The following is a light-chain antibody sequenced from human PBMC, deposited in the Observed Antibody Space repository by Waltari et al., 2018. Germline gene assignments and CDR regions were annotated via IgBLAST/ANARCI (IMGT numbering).Light chain of an antibody. CDR3: QHLVRYPLS. J-gene: IGKJ4*01. CDR2: GVS. CDR1: EDVRGY. V-gene: IGKV1-9*01. Sequence: LLTQSPVSLSASVGDTVTLTCRAREDVRGYLAWVQQKPGRAPNLLIFGVSTLQSGVPSRFSGAGYGTDFTLTISGLQPEDSATYYCQHLVRYPLSFGGGTKVEIQ.